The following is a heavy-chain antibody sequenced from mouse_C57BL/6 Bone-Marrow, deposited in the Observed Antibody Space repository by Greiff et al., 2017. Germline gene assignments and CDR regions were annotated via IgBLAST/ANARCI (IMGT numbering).Heavy chain of an antibody. CDR1: GYSITSGYY. D-gene: IGHD1-1*01. V-gene: IGHV3-6*01. CDR3: AREGILYWYFDV. J-gene: IGHJ1*03. Sequence: EVKLQESGPGLVKPSQSLSLTCSVTGYSITSGYYWNWIRQFPGNKLEWMGYISYDGSNNYNPSLTNRISITRDTSKNQFFLKLNSVTTEDTATYYCAREGILYWYFDVWGTGTTVTVSS. CDR2: ISYDGSN.